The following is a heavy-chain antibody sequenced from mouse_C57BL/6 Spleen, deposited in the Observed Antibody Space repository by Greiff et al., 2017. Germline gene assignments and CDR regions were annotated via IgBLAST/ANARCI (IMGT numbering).Heavy chain of an antibody. Sequence: VMLVESGAELARPGASVKLSCKASGYTFTSYGISWVKQRTGQGLEWIGEIYPRSGNTYYNEKFKGKATLTADKSSSTAYMELRSLTSEDSAVYFCAIFDYYGSSFDVWGTGTTVTVSS. D-gene: IGHD1-1*01. J-gene: IGHJ1*03. V-gene: IGHV1-81*01. CDR3: AIFDYYGSSFDV. CDR2: IYPRSGNT. CDR1: GYTFTSYG.